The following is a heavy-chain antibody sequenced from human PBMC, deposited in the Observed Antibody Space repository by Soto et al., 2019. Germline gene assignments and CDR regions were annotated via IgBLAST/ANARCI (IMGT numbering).Heavy chain of an antibody. CDR2: IYTGGTT. CDR1: GFTVSTYY. V-gene: IGHV3-53*02. Sequence: DVQLVETGGGLIQPGGSLRLSCEASGFTVSTYYMSWVRQAPGKGLEWVSVIYTGGTTHSADSVKGRFTISSDNSKSTLYFKMNNLRAGDTAVYYCARVRGYGWFDPWGPGTLVTVSS. J-gene: IGHJ5*02. CDR3: ARVRGYGWFDP. D-gene: IGHD5-12*01.